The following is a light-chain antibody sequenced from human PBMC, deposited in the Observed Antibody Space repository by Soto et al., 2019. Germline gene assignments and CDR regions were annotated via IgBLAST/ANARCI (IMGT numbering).Light chain of an antibody. CDR1: SSDVGGYNY. J-gene: IGLJ1*01. Sequence: QSALTQPRSVSGSPGQSVTISCTGTSSDVGGYNYVSWYQQHPGKAPKLMIYDVSKRPSGVPDRFSGPKSGNTASLTISGLQAEDEADYYCCSYAGSYTRPFGTGTKVTVL. CDR2: DVS. V-gene: IGLV2-11*01. CDR3: CSYAGSYTRP.